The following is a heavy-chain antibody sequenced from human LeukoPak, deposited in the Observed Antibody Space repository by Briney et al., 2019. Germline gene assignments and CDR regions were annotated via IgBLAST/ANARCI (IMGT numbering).Heavy chain of an antibody. Sequence: ASVKVSCKASGYTFTSYGISWVRQAPGQGLEWMGWISAYNGNTNYAQKLQGRVTMTTDTSTSTAYMELRSLRSDDTAVYYCARGGVVVPAAINWFDPWGQGTLVTVSS. CDR1: GYTFTSYG. J-gene: IGHJ5*02. CDR2: ISAYNGNT. V-gene: IGHV1-18*01. D-gene: IGHD2-2*01. CDR3: ARGGVVVPAAINWFDP.